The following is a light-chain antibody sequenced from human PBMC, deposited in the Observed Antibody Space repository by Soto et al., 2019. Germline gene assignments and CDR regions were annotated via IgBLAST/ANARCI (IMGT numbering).Light chain of an antibody. CDR3: QQRSIWPPLT. CDR2: DAS. CDR1: QSVSTY. J-gene: IGKJ4*01. V-gene: IGKV3-11*01. Sequence: VLTQSPATLSLSPGERATLSCRASQSVSTYLAWYQQKPGQAPRVLIYDASNRATGIPARFSGSGSGTDFTLTISSLEPEDFAVYYCQQRSIWPPLTFGGGTKVEIK.